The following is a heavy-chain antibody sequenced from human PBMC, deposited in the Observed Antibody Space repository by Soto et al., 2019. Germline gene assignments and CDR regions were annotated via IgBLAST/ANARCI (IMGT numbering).Heavy chain of an antibody. D-gene: IGHD1-26*01. CDR1: GFNIRDYA. V-gene: IGHV3-23*01. CDR3: AKEMTSGRPDDY. J-gene: IGHJ4*02. Sequence: GVPMRHCCAASGFNIRDYAMSWVRKEPGEGLEWVSAISATGGDTYYADFVTGRFTVSRDNSKNTLFLQMNSLRADVTVVYDGAKEMTSGRPDDYWGQGALVTVS. CDR2: ISATGGDT.